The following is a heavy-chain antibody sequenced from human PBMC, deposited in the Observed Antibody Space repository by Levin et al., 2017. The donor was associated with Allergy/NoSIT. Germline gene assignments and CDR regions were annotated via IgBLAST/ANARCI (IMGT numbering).Heavy chain of an antibody. V-gene: IGHV4-30-2*01. J-gene: IGHJ3*02. CDR3: ASYGDDVKAFDI. D-gene: IGHD4-17*01. CDR1: GGSISSGGDS. CDR2: IYHSGST. Sequence: LRLSCAVSGGSISSGGDSWSWIRQPPGKGLEWIGYIYHSGSTYYNPSLKSRVTISVDRSKNQFSLKLSSVTAADTAVYYCASYGDDVKAFDIWGQGTMVTVSS.